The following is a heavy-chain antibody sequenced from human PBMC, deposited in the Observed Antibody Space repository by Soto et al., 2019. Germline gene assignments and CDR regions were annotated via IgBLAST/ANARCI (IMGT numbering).Heavy chain of an antibody. V-gene: IGHV1-46*01. CDR2: INPSGGST. Sequence: ASVKVSCKAPGYTLTSYYMHWVRQAPGQGLEWMGIINPSGGSTNYAQKFQGRVTMTRDTSTSTVYMELSSLRPEDTAVYYCARSGAGLGYYYYGMDVWGQGTTVTVSS. D-gene: IGHD1-26*01. CDR1: GYTLTSYY. J-gene: IGHJ6*02. CDR3: ARSGAGLGYYYYGMDV.